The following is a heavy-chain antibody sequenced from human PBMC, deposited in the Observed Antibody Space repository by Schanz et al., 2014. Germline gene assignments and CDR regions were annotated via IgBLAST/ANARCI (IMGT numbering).Heavy chain of an antibody. D-gene: IGHD3-3*01. CDR3: ARYGFRKFGVVYGLAV. J-gene: IGHJ6*02. V-gene: IGHV3-11*01. CDR1: GFTFADYY. CDR2: VSSYDTTV. Sequence: QVQLVESGGGVVQPGGSLRLSCAASGFTFADYYMTWIRQAPGKGLEWISYVSSYDTTVSYADSVKGRFTISRDNAKNSVYLQMNSLRVEDTAVYYCARYGFRKFGVVYGLAVWGQGTTVTVS.